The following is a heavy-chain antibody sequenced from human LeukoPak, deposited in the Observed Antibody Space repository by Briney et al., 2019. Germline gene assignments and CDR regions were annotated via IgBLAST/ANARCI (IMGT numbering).Heavy chain of an antibody. V-gene: IGHV1-2*02. CDR1: GYTFTGYY. J-gene: IGHJ5*02. CDR2: INPNSGGT. CDR3: ARDIVAVAGFDP. Sequence: ASVKVSCKASGYTFTGYYMHWVRPAPGQGLEWMGWINPNSGGTNYAQKFQGRVTMTRDTSISTAYMELSRLRSDDTAVYYCARDIVAVAGFDPWGQGTLVTVSS. D-gene: IGHD6-19*01.